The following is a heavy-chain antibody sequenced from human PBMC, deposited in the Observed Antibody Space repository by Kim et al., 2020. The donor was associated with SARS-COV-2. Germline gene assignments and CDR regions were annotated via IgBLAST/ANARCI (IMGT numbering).Heavy chain of an antibody. CDR1: GGSFSGYY. Sequence: SETLPLTCAVYGGSFSGYYWSWIRQPPGKGLEWIGEINHSGSTNYNPSLKSRVTISVDTSKNQFSLKLSSVTAADTAVYYCARGLKSYYDFWSGYGGMSRYVDYLGQGTRVTVSS. CDR3: ARGLKSYYDFWSGYGGMSRYVDY. V-gene: IGHV4-34*01. D-gene: IGHD3-3*01. CDR2: INHSGST. J-gene: IGHJ4*02.